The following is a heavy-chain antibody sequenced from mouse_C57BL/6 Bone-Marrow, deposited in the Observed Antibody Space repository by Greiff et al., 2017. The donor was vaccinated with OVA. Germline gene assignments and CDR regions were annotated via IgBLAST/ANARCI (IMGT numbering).Heavy chain of an antibody. D-gene: IGHD2-10*01. CDR2: INPSSGYT. CDR3: ARSPYYGNLRYAMDY. J-gene: IGHJ4*01. V-gene: IGHV1-4*01. Sequence: QVQLKQSGAELARPGASVKMSCKASGYTFTSYTMHWVKQRPGQGLEWIGYINPSSGYTKYNQKFKDKATLTADKSSSTAYMQLSSLTSEDSAVYYCARSPYYGNLRYAMDYWGQGTSVTVSS. CDR1: GYTFTSYT.